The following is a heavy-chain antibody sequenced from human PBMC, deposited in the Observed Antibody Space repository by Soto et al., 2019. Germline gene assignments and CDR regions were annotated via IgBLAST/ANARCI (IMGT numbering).Heavy chain of an antibody. CDR3: AYSGARGYYYYGMDV. J-gene: IGHJ6*02. CDR2: INPSGGST. V-gene: IGHV1-46*01. CDR1: GYTFTSYY. D-gene: IGHD2-15*01. Sequence: ASVKVSCKASGYTFTSYYMHWVRQAPGQGLEWMGIINPSGGSTSYAQKFQGRATMTRDTSTSTVYMELSSLRSEDTAVYYCAYSGARGYYYYGMDVWGQGTTVTVSS.